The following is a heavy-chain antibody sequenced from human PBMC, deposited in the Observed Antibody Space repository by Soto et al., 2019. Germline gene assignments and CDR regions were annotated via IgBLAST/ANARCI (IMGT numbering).Heavy chain of an antibody. V-gene: IGHV1-8*02. CDR1: GYTFTGYY. Sequence: ASVKVSCKASGYTFTGYYMHWVRQATGQGLEWMGWMNPNSGNTGYAQKFQGRVTMTRDNSITTAYMELSSLRSEDTAVYFCVRAPLDYYSADYFDNWGQGTLVTVSS. CDR3: VRAPLDYYSADYFDN. CDR2: MNPNSGNT. J-gene: IGHJ4*02. D-gene: IGHD2-21*01.